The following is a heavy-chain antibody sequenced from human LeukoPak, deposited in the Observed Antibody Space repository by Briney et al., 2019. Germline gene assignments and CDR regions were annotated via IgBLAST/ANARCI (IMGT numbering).Heavy chain of an antibody. J-gene: IGHJ4*02. CDR2: IYIRGSA. D-gene: IGHD3-22*01. Sequence: PSETLSLTCTVSGGSISNYYWSWIRQPAGKGLEWIGRIYIRGSANYNPSLKSRVTMSVDTSKNQFSLKLSSVTAADTAVYYCARQSEPTYYYDSSGYYYFDYWGQGTLVTVSS. V-gene: IGHV4-4*07. CDR3: ARQSEPTYYYDSSGYYYFDY. CDR1: GGSISNYY.